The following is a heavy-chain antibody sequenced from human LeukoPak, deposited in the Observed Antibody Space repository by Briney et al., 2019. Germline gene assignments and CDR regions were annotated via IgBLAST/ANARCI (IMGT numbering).Heavy chain of an antibody. Sequence: SGPALVKPTQTLTLTCTFSGFSLSTLGMCVSWIRQPPGNALEWLSRIDWDDDKYYSTYLKTRLTISQDPSKNQVLLTMTNMDPVDTATSYCARTPIVYGGTRKINWFDPWGQGTLVTVSS. CDR2: IDWDDDK. D-gene: IGHD4-23*01. CDR3: ARTPIVYGGTRKINWFDP. J-gene: IGHJ5*02. V-gene: IGHV2-70*11. CDR1: GFSLSTLGMC.